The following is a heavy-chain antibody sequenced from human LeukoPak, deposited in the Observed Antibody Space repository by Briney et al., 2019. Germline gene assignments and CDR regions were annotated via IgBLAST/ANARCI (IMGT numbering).Heavy chain of an antibody. CDR1: GFTFSNYW. CDR2: IKQDGSEK. D-gene: IGHD3-9*01. J-gene: IGHJ4*02. V-gene: IGHV3-7*01. CDR3: ARNCFYNILTVYSVIDY. Sequence: GSLRLSCAASGFTFSNYWMSWVRQAPGKGLEWVAKIKQDGSEKYYVDSVKGRFTISRDNAKNSLYLQMNSLRAEDTAVYYCARNCFYNILTVYSVIDYWARGPLVTVSS.